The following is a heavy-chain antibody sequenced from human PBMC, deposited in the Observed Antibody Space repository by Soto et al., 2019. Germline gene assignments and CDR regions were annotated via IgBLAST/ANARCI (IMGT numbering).Heavy chain of an antibody. Sequence: SETLSLTCAVYGGSFSGYYWSWIRQPPGKGLEWIGEINHSGSTNYNPSLKSRVTISVDTSKNQFSLKLSSVTAADTAVYYCARASRGAGYYYYYGMDVWGQGTTVTVSS. CDR3: ARASRGAGYYYYYGMDV. CDR1: GGSFSGYY. CDR2: INHSGST. J-gene: IGHJ6*02. V-gene: IGHV4-34*01. D-gene: IGHD6-19*01.